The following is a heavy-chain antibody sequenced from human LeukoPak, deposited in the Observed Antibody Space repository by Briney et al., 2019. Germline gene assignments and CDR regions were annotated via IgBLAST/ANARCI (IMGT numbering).Heavy chain of an antibody. CDR1: GGSISSSSYY. Sequence: PSETLSLTCTVSGGSISSSSYYWGWIRQPPGKGLEWIGNIYYSGSTYYNPSLKSRVSISVDTSKNQFSLKLTSVTAADTAVYYCARAPEYGLYYFDYWGQGILVTVSS. J-gene: IGHJ4*02. D-gene: IGHD1-14*01. CDR2: IYYSGST. V-gene: IGHV4-39*07. CDR3: ARAPEYGLYYFDY.